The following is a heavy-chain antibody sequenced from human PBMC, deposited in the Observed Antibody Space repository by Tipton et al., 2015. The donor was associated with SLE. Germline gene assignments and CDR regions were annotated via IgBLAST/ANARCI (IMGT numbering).Heavy chain of an antibody. Sequence: TLSLTCAVYGGSFIDYYWSWIRQPPGKGLEWIGSIYYSGSTYYNPSLKSRVTISVDTSKNQFSLKLSSVTAADTAVYYCARHRIVGATDDAFDIWGQGTMVTVSS. CDR2: IYYSGST. D-gene: IGHD1-26*01. CDR3: ARHRIVGATDDAFDI. V-gene: IGHV4-34*01. CDR1: GGSFIDYY. J-gene: IGHJ3*02.